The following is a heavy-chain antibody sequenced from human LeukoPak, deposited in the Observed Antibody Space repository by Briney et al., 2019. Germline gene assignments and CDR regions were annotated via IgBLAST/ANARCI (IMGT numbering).Heavy chain of an antibody. CDR3: ARGYQQFDP. CDR1: GGSFSGYY. CDR2: INHSGST. V-gene: IGHV4-34*01. J-gene: IGHJ5*02. Sequence: SETLSLTCAVYGGSFSGYYWSWIRQPPGKGLEWIGEINHSGSTNYNPSLKSRVTISVDTSKNQFSLKLSSVTAADTAVNYCARGYQQFDPWGQGTLVTVSS.